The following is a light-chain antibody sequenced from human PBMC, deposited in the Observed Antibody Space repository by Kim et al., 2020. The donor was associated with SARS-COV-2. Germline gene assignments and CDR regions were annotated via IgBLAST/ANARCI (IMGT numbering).Light chain of an antibody. CDR1: KWGDKY. J-gene: IGLJ2*01. CDR2: QDS. V-gene: IGLV3-1*01. Sequence: VSPGQTASITCSGDKWGDKYACWYQQKPGQSPVLVIYQDSKRPSGIRERFSGSNSGNTATLTLSGTQAMDEADYYCQAWDSSTVVFGGGTQLTVL. CDR3: QAWDSSTVV.